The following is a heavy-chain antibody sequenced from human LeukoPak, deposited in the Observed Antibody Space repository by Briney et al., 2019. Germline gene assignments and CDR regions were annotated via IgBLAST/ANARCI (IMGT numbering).Heavy chain of an antibody. D-gene: IGHD2-21*02. CDR3: ARGRNSEHIVVVTAIPNWFDP. J-gene: IGHJ5*02. CDR2: INHSGST. V-gene: IGHV4-34*01. Sequence: PSETLSLTCAVYGGSFSGYYWSWIRQPPGKGLEWIGEINHSGSTNYNPSLKSRVTISVDTSKNQFSLKLSSVTAADTAVYYCARGRNSEHIVVVTAIPNWFDPWGQGTLVTVSS. CDR1: GGSFSGYY.